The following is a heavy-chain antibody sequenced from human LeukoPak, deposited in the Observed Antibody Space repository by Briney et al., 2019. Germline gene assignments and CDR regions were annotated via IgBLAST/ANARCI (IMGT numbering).Heavy chain of an antibody. Sequence: ASVTVSYKSSGYTFTPYYMHLVRQAPGPGMEWMGWTNPNSGGTNHAQWFKDMLTLKRDTAISTAYMELRRLRPDDTAVYFCMLLFREQTDEYSQHWGQGTLVTVSP. J-gene: IGHJ1*01. CDR1: GYTFTPYY. CDR2: TNPNSGGT. D-gene: IGHD1/OR15-1a*01. V-gene: IGHV1-2*02. CDR3: MLLFREQTDEYSQH.